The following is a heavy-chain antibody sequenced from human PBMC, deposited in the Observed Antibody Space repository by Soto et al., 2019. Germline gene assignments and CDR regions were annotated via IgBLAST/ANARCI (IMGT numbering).Heavy chain of an antibody. CDR2: INHSGST. J-gene: IGHJ4*02. Sequence: SETLSLTCAVYGGSFSGYYWSWIRQPPGKGLEWIGEINHSGSTNYNPSLKSRVTISVDTSKNQFSLKLSSVTAADTAVYYCARGRRYYDSSGYPLRYYFDYWGQGTLVTVSS. D-gene: IGHD3-22*01. V-gene: IGHV4-34*01. CDR1: GGSFSGYY. CDR3: ARGRRYYDSSGYPLRYYFDY.